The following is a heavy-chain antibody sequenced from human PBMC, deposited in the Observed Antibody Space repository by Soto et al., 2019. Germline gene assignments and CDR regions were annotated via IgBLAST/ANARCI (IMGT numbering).Heavy chain of an antibody. V-gene: IGHV3-33*01. Sequence: QVQLVESGGGVVQPGRSLRLSCAASGFTFSSYGMHWVRQAPGKGLEWVAVIWYDGSNKYYADSVKGRFTISRDNSKNTLYLQMNSLRAEDTAVYYCARDPTEGSGSRWGYYYGMDVWGQGTTVTVSS. CDR1: GFTFSSYG. CDR2: IWYDGSNK. D-gene: IGHD3-10*01. J-gene: IGHJ6*02. CDR3: ARDPTEGSGSRWGYYYGMDV.